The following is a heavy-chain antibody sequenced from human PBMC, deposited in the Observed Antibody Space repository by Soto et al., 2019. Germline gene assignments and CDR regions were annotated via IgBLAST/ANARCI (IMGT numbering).Heavy chain of an antibody. CDR2: IYYSGST. Sequence: SETLSLTCTVSGGSISSSSYYWGWIRQPPGKGLEWIGSIYYSGSTYYNPSLKSRVTISVDTSKNQFSLKLSSVTAADTAVYYCGSSNYDFWSGYRNWFDPWGQGTLVTVSS. V-gene: IGHV4-39*01. CDR3: GSSNYDFWSGYRNWFDP. D-gene: IGHD3-3*01. CDR1: GGSISSSSYY. J-gene: IGHJ5*02.